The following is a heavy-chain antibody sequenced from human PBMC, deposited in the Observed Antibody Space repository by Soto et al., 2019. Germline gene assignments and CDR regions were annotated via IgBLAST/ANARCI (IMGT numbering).Heavy chain of an antibody. V-gene: IGHV1-2*02. J-gene: IGHJ4*02. CDR3: ARASSSWHVERQRGTDH. CDR2: INPNSGGT. D-gene: IGHD6-13*01. CDR1: GYTFTGYY. Sequence: ASVKVSCKASGYTFTGYYMHWVRQAPGQGLEWMGWINPNSGGTNYAQKFQGRVTMTRDTSISTAYMELSRLRSDDTAVYYCARASSSWHVERQRGTDHWGQGTLVTVSS.